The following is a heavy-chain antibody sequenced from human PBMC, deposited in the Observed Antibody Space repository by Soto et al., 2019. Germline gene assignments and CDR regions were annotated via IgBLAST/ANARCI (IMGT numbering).Heavy chain of an antibody. V-gene: IGHV1-8*01. D-gene: IGHD6-19*01. J-gene: IGHJ6*02. CDR3: ARGSYSRGWYGVLPYYYYYGMDV. CDR2: MNPNSGNT. Sequence: ASVEVSCKXSGYTFTSYDINWVRQATGQGLEWMGWMNPNSGNTGYAQKFQGRVTMTRNTSISTAYMELSSLRSEDTAVYYCARGSYSRGWYGVLPYYYYYGMDVWGQGTTVTVSS. CDR1: GYTFTSYD.